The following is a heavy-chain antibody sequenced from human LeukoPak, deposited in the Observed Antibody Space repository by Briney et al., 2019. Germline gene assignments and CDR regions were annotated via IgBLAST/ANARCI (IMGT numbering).Heavy chain of an antibody. CDR1: GFTFSSYG. V-gene: IGHV3-33*06. Sequence: GGSLRLSCAASGFTFSSYGMHWVRQAPGKGLEWVAVIWYDGSNKYYADSVKGRFTISRDDSKNTLYLQMNSLRAEDTAVYYCAKDLGRYRNNYFDYWGQGTLVTVSS. CDR3: AKDLGRYRNNYFDY. D-gene: IGHD1-26*01. J-gene: IGHJ4*02. CDR2: IWYDGSNK.